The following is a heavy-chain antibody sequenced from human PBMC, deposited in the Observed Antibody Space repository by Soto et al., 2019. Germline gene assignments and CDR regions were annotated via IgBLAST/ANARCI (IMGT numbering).Heavy chain of an antibody. CDR3: ARGMYDSSGFSNPFDI. Sequence: QVQLQESGPGLVKPSETLSLTCTVSGVSISSSYWSWIRQSPGKEMQWIGYIYYSGSVKYNPSLIILVTISADMSRNQLSLRVTPVTAADTALYYCARGMYDSSGFSNPFDIWGQGTMVTVSS. V-gene: IGHV4-59*01. J-gene: IGHJ3*02. D-gene: IGHD3-22*01. CDR1: GVSISSSY. CDR2: IYYSGSV.